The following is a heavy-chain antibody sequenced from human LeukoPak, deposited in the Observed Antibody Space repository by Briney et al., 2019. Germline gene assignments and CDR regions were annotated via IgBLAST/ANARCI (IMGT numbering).Heavy chain of an antibody. J-gene: IGHJ5*02. CDR1: GFTFSGYA. CDR3: AKSQGIAVAGSRRWFDP. Sequence: GGSLRLSCAASGFTFSGYAMSWVRQAPGKGLEWVSAISGSGGSTYYADSVKGRFTISKDNSKNTLYLQMNSLRAEDTAVYYCAKSQGIAVAGSRRWFDPWGQGTLVTVSS. CDR2: ISGSGGST. V-gene: IGHV3-23*01. D-gene: IGHD6-19*01.